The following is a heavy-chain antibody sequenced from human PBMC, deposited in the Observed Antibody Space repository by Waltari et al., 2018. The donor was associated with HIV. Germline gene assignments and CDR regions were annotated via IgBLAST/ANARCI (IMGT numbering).Heavy chain of an antibody. CDR3: ARTYTGSSQYSQL. Sequence: QLQLQESGPGLVKPSETLSLTCTVSGASISRSPYYWGWIRQPRGKGLEWIGSVYYLGSTYYSPSLKSRVTISLDTSKNRFSLKLNSVTAADTAVYYCARTYTGSSQYSQLWGQGTLVTVSS. CDR1: GASISRSPYY. CDR2: VYYLGST. D-gene: IGHD1-26*01. V-gene: IGHV4-39*01. J-gene: IGHJ1*01.